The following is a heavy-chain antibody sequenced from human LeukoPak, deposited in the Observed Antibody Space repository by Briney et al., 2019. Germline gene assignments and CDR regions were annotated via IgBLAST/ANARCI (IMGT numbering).Heavy chain of an antibody. CDR3: ARVGGFLTNWFDP. D-gene: IGHD3-16*01. CDR2: INHSGST. J-gene: IGHJ5*02. V-gene: IGHV4-34*01. Sequence: SKTLSLTCAVYGGSFSGYYWSWIRQPPGKGLEWIGEINHSGSTNYNPSLKSRVTISVDTSKNQFSLKLSSVTAADTAVYYCARVGGFLTNWFDPWGQGTLVTVSS. CDR1: GGSFSGYY.